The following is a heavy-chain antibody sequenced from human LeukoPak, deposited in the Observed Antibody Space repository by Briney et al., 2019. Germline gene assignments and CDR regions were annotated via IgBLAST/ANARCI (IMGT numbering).Heavy chain of an antibody. D-gene: IGHD5-18*01. CDR1: GHTFTGYY. CDR2: INPNSGGT. J-gene: IGHJ4*02. Sequence: GASVKVSCKASGHTFTGYYMHWVRQAPGQGLEWMGWINPNSGGTNYAQKFQGRVTMTRDTSISTAYMELSRLRSDDTAVYYCARATYSYGYWGNYFDYWGQGTLVTVSS. V-gene: IGHV1-2*02. CDR3: ARATYSYGYWGNYFDY.